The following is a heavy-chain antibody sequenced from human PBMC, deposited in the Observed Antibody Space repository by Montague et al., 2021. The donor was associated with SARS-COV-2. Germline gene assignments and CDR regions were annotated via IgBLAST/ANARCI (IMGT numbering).Heavy chain of an antibody. D-gene: IGHD2-21*01. Sequence: SRSLSLSASGFPFSTYGMHWVRQAPGKGLEWVAVIWYDGSNKYYADSVKGRFTISRDNSKTTLYLHMNSLRAEDTAVYYCARDGYSGTYYYYYGMDVWGQGTTVTVSS. CDR3: ARDGYSGTYYYYYGMDV. V-gene: IGHV3-33*08. J-gene: IGHJ6*02. CDR2: IWYDGSNK. CDR1: GFPFSTYG.